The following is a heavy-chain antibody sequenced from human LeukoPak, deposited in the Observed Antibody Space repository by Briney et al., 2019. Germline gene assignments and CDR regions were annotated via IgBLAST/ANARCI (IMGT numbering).Heavy chain of an antibody. CDR1: GGTFSSYA. J-gene: IGHJ6*04. CDR2: IIPIFGTA. V-gene: IGHV1-69*13. D-gene: IGHD3-16*01. Sequence: EASVTVSCKASGGTFSSYAISWVRQAPGQGLEWMGGIIPIFGTANYAQKFQGRVTITADESTSTAYMELSSLRSEDTAVYYCAVALGYYYGMDIWGKGTTVTVSS. CDR3: AVALGYYYGMDI.